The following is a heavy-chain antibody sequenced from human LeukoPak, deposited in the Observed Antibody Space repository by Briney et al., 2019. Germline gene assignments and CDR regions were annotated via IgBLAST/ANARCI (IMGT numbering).Heavy chain of an antibody. V-gene: IGHV4-4*07. CDR2: IYTSGST. J-gene: IGHJ5*02. CDR3: ARSIGGYYGNWFDP. Sequence: SETLSLTCTVSGGTISSYDWSWIRQPAGKGLEWIGRIYTSGSTNYNPSLKSRLTMSVDTSKNQFSLKLSSVTAADTAVYYCARSIGGYYGNWFDPWGQGTLVTVSS. D-gene: IGHD3-22*01. CDR1: GGTISSYD.